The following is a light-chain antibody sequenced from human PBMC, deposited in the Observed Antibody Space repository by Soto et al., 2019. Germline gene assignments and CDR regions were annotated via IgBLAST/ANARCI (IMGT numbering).Light chain of an antibody. CDR2: EVR. Sequence: QSALTQPPSASGSPGQSVTISCTGTSSDLGVYDYVSWYQQKSGKAPKLMIFEVRRRPSGVADRFSGSKSGNTASLTVSGLQAEDEGDYYCSSYAVSSTWVFGGGTQLTVL. J-gene: IGLJ3*02. V-gene: IGLV2-8*01. CDR3: SSYAVSSTWV. CDR1: SSDLGVYDY.